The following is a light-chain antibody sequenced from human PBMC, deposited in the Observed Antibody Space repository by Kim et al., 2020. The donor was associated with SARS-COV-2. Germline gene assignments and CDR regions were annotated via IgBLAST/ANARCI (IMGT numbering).Light chain of an antibody. V-gene: IGLV7-46*01. CDR3: FLSYSGARV. CDR2: DTN. J-gene: IGLJ3*02. CDR1: PGGVTSDHY. Sequence: PGRAVSHHCGSSPGGVTSDHYPYWLQQKPGQAPRTLIYDTNNKHSWAPARFSGSLLGGKAALTLSAAQPEDEADYYCFLSYSGARVFGGGTQLTVL.